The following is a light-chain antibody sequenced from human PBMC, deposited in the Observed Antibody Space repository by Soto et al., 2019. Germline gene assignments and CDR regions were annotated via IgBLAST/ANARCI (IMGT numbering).Light chain of an antibody. Sequence: EIVLRQSSATMSLSPGQRATLSCRASQSVSRYLAWYQQKPGQAPRILIYDASNRATGIPARFSGSGSGTEFTLTISSLKTEDFASFDCQQYTSYTLTFGGGTKVDIK. V-gene: IGKV3-11*01. CDR1: QSVSRY. CDR3: QQYTSYTLT. CDR2: DAS. J-gene: IGKJ4*01.